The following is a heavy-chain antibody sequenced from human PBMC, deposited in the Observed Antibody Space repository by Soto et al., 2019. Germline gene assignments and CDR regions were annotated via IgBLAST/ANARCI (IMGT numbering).Heavy chain of an antibody. CDR3: ARSVPITIFGLVIPQATNWFDP. J-gene: IGHJ5*02. V-gene: IGHV4-31*03. Sequence: SEPLSPTCTVSCAYISSDGYYWSWIRQHPGKGLEWIGYIYYSGSTYYNPSLKSRVTISVDTSKNQFSLKLSSVTAADTAVYYCARSVPITIFGLVIPQATNWFDPWGQGAPVTVSS. D-gene: IGHD3-3*01. CDR2: IYYSGST. CDR1: CAYISSDGYY.